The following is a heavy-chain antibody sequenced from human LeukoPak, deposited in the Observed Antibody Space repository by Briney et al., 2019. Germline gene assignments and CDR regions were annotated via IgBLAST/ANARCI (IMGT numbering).Heavy chain of an antibody. CDR1: GFTFSSYG. D-gene: IGHD5-18*01. CDR2: IWYDGSNK. V-gene: IGHV3-33*01. Sequence: GGSLRLSCAASGFTFSSYGMHWVRQAPGKGLEWVAVIWYDGSNKYYADSVKGRFTISRDNSKNTLYLQMNSLRAEDTAVYYCARDWGYSYGKGVFDYWGQGTLVTVSS. CDR3: ARDWGYSYGKGVFDY. J-gene: IGHJ4*02.